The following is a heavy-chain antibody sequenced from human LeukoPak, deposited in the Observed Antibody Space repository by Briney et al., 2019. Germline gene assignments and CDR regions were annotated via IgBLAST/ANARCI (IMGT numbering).Heavy chain of an antibody. Sequence: GGSLRLSCAASGFTLSSYAMSWVRQAPGQGLEWVSTISDSGGSTYYADSVKGRFTLSRDNSKSTLSPQMNSLRADDTAVYYCATQNFDYWGQGTLVTVSS. CDR1: GFTLSSYA. CDR3: ATQNFDY. V-gene: IGHV3-23*01. J-gene: IGHJ4*02. CDR2: ISDSGGST.